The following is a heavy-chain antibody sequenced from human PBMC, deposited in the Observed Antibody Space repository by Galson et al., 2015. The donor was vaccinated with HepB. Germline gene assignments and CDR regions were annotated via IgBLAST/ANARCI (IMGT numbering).Heavy chain of an antibody. V-gene: IGHV5-10-1*01. CDR1: GYSFTSYW. Sequence: QSGAEVKKPGESLRISCKGSGYSFTSYWISWVRQMPGKGLEWMGRIDPSDSYTNYSPSFQGHVTISADKSISTAYLQWSSLKASDTAMYYCARPSTPRASSIAARPFLGGDAFDIWGQGTMVTVSS. CDR2: IDPSDSYT. CDR3: ARPSTPRASSIAARPFLGGDAFDI. J-gene: IGHJ3*02. D-gene: IGHD6-6*01.